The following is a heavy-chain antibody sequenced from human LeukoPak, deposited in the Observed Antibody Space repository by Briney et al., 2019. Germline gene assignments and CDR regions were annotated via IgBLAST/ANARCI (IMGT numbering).Heavy chain of an antibody. CDR2: ISSSSSYI. D-gene: IGHD6-25*01. V-gene: IGHV3-21*01. CDR1: GFTFSSYS. CDR3: ARGRWGSGYYFDY. Sequence: GGSLRLSCAASGFTFSSYSMNWVRQAPGKGLEWVSSISSSSSYIYYADSVKGRFTISRDNAKNSLYLQMSSLRAEDTAAYYCARGRWGSGYYFDYWGQGTLVTVSS. J-gene: IGHJ4*02.